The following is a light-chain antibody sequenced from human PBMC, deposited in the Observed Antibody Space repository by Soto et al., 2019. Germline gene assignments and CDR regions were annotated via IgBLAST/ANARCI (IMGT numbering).Light chain of an antibody. J-gene: IGKJ2*01. V-gene: IGKV1-17*01. CDR3: LQRNSYPYT. CDR1: QGIGND. Sequence: DIQMTQSPSSLSASVGDRVTITCRASQGIGNDLGWYQQKPGQAPKRLIYAASRLESGVPLRFSGSGSGAEFTLTISSLQPEDFATYYCLQRNSYPYTFGQGTKLEIK. CDR2: AAS.